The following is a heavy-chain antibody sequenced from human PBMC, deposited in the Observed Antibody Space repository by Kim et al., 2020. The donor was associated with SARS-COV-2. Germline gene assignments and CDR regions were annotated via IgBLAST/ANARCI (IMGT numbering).Heavy chain of an antibody. V-gene: IGHV3-30*18. J-gene: IGHJ2*01. D-gene: IGHD3-10*01. Sequence: GGSLRLSCAASGFTFSSYGMHWVRQAPGKGLEWVSVISYDGSNKYYADSVKGRFTISRDNSKNTLYLQMNSLRAEDTAVYYCAKDRVSGTPAFTWYFDLWGRGTLVTVSS. CDR3: AKDRVSGTPAFTWYFDL. CDR2: ISYDGSNK. CDR1: GFTFSSYG.